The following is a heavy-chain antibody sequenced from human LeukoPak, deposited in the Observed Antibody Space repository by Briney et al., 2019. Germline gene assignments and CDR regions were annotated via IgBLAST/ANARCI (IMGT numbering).Heavy chain of an antibody. V-gene: IGHV3-7*01. J-gene: IGHJ4*02. CDR1: EFTFSRFW. CDR2: INQDGSAR. Sequence: WGSLRLSCVASEFTFSRFWMSWVRQAPGKGLEWVAHINQDGSARYYVDSVKGRFTISRDNAQDSVFLQMNSLIAEDTAVYFCAREGYSSSAATYWGQGTLVAVSS. D-gene: IGHD4-11*01. CDR3: AREGYSSSAATY.